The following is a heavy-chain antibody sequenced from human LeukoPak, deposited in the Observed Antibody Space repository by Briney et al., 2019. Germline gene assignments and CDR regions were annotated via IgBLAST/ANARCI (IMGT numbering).Heavy chain of an antibody. Sequence: PSETLSLTRAVYGGSFRGYYWSWIRQPPGKGLEWLGEIYHRGSTNYNPSLKSRVTIPVDTSKKQFSLKLSSVTAADTAVYYCARGRRFFVVVVAATSYYFDYCGQGTLVTVSS. J-gene: IGHJ4*02. CDR3: ARGRRFFVVVVAATSYYFDY. CDR1: GGSFRGYY. CDR2: IYHRGST. D-gene: IGHD2-15*01. V-gene: IGHV4-34*01.